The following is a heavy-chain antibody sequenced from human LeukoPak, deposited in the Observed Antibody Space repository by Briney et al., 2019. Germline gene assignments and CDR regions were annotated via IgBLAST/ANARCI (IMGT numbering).Heavy chain of an antibody. Sequence: GGSLRLSCAASGFTFSSYDMNWVRQAPGKGLEWLSYISSSGSSIYYADSVKGRFTISRDNSKNTLYLQVNSLRPEDTAVYYCGRDTVGYGGAFDIWGQGTMVTVSS. D-gene: IGHD5-18*01. CDR2: ISSSGSSI. CDR1: GFTFSSYD. J-gene: IGHJ3*02. V-gene: IGHV3-48*01. CDR3: GRDTVGYGGAFDI.